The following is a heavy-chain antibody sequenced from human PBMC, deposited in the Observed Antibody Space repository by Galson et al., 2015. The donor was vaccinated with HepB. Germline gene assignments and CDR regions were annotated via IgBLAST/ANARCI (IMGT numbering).Heavy chain of an antibody. CDR1: GYSFTSYW. CDR3: ARQHGSGSYEYYYYGMDV. V-gene: IGHV5-10-1*01. Sequence: QSGAEVKKPGESLRISCKGSGYSFTSYWISWVRQMPGKGLEWMGRIDPSDSYTNYSPSFQGHVTISADKSISTAYLQWSSLKASDTAMYYCARQHGSGSYEYYYYGMDVWGQGTTVTVSS. J-gene: IGHJ6*02. CDR2: IDPSDSYT. D-gene: IGHD3-10*01.